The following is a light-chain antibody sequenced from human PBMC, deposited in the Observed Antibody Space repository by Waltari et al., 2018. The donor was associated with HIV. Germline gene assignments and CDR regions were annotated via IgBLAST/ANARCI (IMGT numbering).Light chain of an antibody. Sequence: DIQMTQSPSSLSASVGDRVTITCRASQSISSYFNWYQQKPGKAPKRLIYAASSLQSVVPSSFSGSGSGTDFTLTISSLQPEDFATYYCQQSYSTPRTFGQGTKVEIK. CDR1: QSISSY. CDR2: AAS. J-gene: IGKJ1*01. CDR3: QQSYSTPRT. V-gene: IGKV1-39*01.